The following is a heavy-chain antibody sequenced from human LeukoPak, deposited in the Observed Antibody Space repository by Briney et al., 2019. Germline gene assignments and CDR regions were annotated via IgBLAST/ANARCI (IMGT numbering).Heavy chain of an antibody. J-gene: IGHJ4*02. Sequence: SETLSLTCTVSGGSISSYYWSWIRQPPGKGLEWIGYIYYSGSTNYNPSLKSRVTISVDTSKNQFSLKLSSVTAADTAVYYCARRKVVPAAPFDYWGQGTLVTVSS. CDR1: GGSISSYY. D-gene: IGHD2-2*01. V-gene: IGHV4-59*08. CDR2: IYYSGST. CDR3: ARRKVVPAAPFDY.